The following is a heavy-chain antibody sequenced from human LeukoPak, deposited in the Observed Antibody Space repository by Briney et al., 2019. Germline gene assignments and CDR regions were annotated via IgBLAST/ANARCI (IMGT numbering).Heavy chain of an antibody. D-gene: IGHD3-22*01. CDR1: GFTFGSYA. CDR2: IFGSGCSA. J-gene: IGHJ3*02. CDR3: AKNYYDSSGRSAFDI. Sequence: GGSLRLSCAASGFTFGSYAMYWVRQAPGKGLEWVAGIFGSGCSAHYADSVKGRFTITKDNYKNTLYLQMNSLRAEDTAVYYCAKNYYDSSGRSAFDIWGQGTMVTVSS. V-gene: IGHV3-23*01.